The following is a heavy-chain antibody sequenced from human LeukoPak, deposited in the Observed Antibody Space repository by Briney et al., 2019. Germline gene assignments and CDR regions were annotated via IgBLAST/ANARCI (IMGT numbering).Heavy chain of an antibody. Sequence: SQTLSLTCTVSGGSISSGDYYWSWIRQPPGKGLEWIGYIYYSGSIYYNPSLKSRVTISVDTSKNQCSLKLSSVTAADTAVYYCARAVVVVAATNWFDPWGQGTLVTVSS. V-gene: IGHV4-30-4*01. CDR1: GGSISSGDYY. J-gene: IGHJ5*02. CDR2: IYYSGSI. D-gene: IGHD2-15*01. CDR3: ARAVVVVAATNWFDP.